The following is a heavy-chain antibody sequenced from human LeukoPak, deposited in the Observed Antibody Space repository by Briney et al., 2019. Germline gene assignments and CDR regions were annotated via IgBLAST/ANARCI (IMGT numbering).Heavy chain of an antibody. Sequence: GGSLRLSCAASGFTFSSYSMSWVRQAPGKGLEWVGFIRSKAYGGTTEYAASVKGRFTISRDDSKGIAYLQMNSLKTEDTAVYYCTRDLVVITSYYYYYMDVWGKGTTVTISS. V-gene: IGHV3-49*04. CDR2: IRSKAYGGTT. CDR3: TRDLVVITSYYYYYMDV. CDR1: GFTFSSYS. D-gene: IGHD3-22*01. J-gene: IGHJ6*03.